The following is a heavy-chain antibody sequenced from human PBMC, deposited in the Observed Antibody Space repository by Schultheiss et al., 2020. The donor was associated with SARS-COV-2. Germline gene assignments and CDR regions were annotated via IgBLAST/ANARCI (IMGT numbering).Heavy chain of an antibody. D-gene: IGHD3-9*01. Sequence: SETLSLTCAVYGGSFSGYYWSWIRQPPGKGLEWIGEINHSGSTNYNPSLKSRVTISVDTSKNQFSLKLSSVTAADTAVYYCARDGYDILTGSFDYWGQGTLVTVSS. J-gene: IGHJ4*02. CDR2: INHSGST. CDR3: ARDGYDILTGSFDY. CDR1: GGSFSGYY. V-gene: IGHV4-34*01.